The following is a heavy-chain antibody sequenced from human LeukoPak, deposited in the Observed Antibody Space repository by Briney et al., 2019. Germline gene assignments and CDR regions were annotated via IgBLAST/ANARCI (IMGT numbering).Heavy chain of an antibody. CDR2: IKQDGSEK. CDR3: ASVYYGYYFDY. CDR1: GFTFSSYW. J-gene: IGHJ4*02. D-gene: IGHD3-10*01. V-gene: IGHV3-7*01. Sequence: PGGSLRLSCAASGFTFSSYWMSWVRQAPGKGLEWVANIKQDGSEKYYVDSVKGRFTISRGNAKNSLYLQMNSLRAEDTAVYYCASVYYGYYFDYRGQGTLVTVSS.